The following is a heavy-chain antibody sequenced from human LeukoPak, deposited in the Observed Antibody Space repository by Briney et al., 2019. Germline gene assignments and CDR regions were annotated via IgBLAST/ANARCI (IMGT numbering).Heavy chain of an antibody. CDR3: ARDPTVDAFDI. Sequence: SETLSLTCAVHGGSFSGYYWSWIRQPPGKGLEWIGEINHSGSTNYNPSLKSRVTISVDTSKNQFSLKLSSVTAADTAVYYCARDPTVDAFDIWGQGTMVTVSS. D-gene: IGHD4-17*01. V-gene: IGHV4-34*01. J-gene: IGHJ3*02. CDR2: INHSGST. CDR1: GGSFSGYY.